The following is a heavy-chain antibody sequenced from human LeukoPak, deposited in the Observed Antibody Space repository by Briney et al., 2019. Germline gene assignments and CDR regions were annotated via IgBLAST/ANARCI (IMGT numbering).Heavy chain of an antibody. D-gene: IGHD2-15*01. Sequence: PGGSLRLSCAASGFTFSSYWMCWVRQDPGKGLAWVSAISGSGSATYYADSVKGRFTISRDNSKNTLFLQMNSLRAEDTAVYYCAKHSVVAATPDYWGQGTLVTVSS. J-gene: IGHJ4*02. CDR1: GFTFSSYW. CDR2: ISGSGSAT. V-gene: IGHV3-23*01. CDR3: AKHSVVAATPDY.